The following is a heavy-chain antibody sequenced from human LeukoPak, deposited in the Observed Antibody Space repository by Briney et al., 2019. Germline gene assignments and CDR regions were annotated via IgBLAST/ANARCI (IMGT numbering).Heavy chain of an antibody. J-gene: IGHJ4*02. CDR3: TRTNGGYGRIDY. D-gene: IGHD6-13*01. CDR2: ISAYNGDT. V-gene: IGHV1-18*01. Sequence: GASVKVSCKASGYSFTDYGFIWVRQAPGQGLEWMGWISAYNGDTNYAQKFQGRVTMTTDTSTTTAYMELRSLRSDDTAVYFCTRTNGGYGRIDYWGQGCLVTVSS. CDR1: GYSFTDYG.